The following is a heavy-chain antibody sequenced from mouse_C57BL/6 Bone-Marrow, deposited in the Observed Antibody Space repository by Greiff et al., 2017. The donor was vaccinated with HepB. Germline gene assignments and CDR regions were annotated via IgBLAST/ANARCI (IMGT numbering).Heavy chain of an antibody. CDR3: TQFITTVVVNFDV. Sequence: EVQLQESGGGLVQPGGSMKLSCVASGFTFSNYWMNWVRQSPEKGLEWVAQIRLKSDNYATHYAESVKGRFTISRDDSKSSVYLQMNNLRAEDTGIYYCTQFITTVVVNFDVWGTGTTVTVSS. D-gene: IGHD1-1*01. CDR1: GFTFSNYW. J-gene: IGHJ1*03. V-gene: IGHV6-3*01. CDR2: IRLKSDNYAT.